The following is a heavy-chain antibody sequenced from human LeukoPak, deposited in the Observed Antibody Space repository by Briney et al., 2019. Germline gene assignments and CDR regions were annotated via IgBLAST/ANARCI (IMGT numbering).Heavy chain of an antibody. CDR2: FDPEDGET. CDR1: GYTLTELS. V-gene: IGHV1-24*01. D-gene: IGHD2-15*01. J-gene: IGHJ3*02. CDR3: ATLLYEGDAFDI. Sequence: ASVKVSCEVSGYTLTELSMHWVRQAPGKGLEWMGGFDPEDGETIYAQKFQGRVTMTEDTSTDTAYMELSSLRSEDTAVYYCATLLYEGDAFDIWGQGTMVTVSS.